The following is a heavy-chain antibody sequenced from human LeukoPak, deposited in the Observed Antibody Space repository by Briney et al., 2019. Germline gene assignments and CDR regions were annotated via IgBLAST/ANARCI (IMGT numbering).Heavy chain of an antibody. J-gene: IGHJ5*02. CDR1: GGSISSSSYY. CDR2: IYYSGST. V-gene: IGHV4-39*07. CDR3: ARATMIVASRWFDP. Sequence: SETLSLPFTVSGGSISSSSYYWGWIRPPPGKGLEWIGSIYYSGSTYYNPSLKSRVTISVDTSKNQFSLKLSSVTAADTAVYYCARATMIVASRWFDPWGQGTLVTVSS. D-gene: IGHD3-22*01.